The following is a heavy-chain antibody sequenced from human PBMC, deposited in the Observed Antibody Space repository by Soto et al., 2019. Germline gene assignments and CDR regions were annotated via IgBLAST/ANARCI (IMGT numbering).Heavy chain of an antibody. CDR3: AEGLILGMEGWYFDL. CDR1: GFTFTSSA. V-gene: IGHV1-58*01. CDR2: IVVGSGNT. J-gene: IGHJ2*01. D-gene: IGHD7-27*01. Sequence: QMQLVQSGPEVKKPGTSVKVSCKASGFTFTSSAVQWVRQARGQRLEGIGWIVVGSGNTNYAQKFQERVTITRDMSTSTAYMELSSLRSEDTAVYYCAEGLILGMEGWYFDLWGRGTLVTVSS.